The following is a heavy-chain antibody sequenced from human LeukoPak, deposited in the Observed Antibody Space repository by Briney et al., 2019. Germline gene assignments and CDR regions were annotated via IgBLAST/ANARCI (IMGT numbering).Heavy chain of an antibody. CDR3: ARIKGRQRWLVEEYAFDI. V-gene: IGHV2-26*01. CDR1: GFSLGNARMG. D-gene: IGHD5-24*01. J-gene: IGHJ3*02. Sequence: SGPTLVNPTETLTLTCTVSGFSLGNARMGVSWIRQPPGKALEWLAHIFSYDEKSYSTSLKSRLTISKDTSKSQVVLTMTNMDPVDTATYYCARIKGRQRWLVEEYAFDIWGQGTMVTVSS. CDR2: IFSYDEK.